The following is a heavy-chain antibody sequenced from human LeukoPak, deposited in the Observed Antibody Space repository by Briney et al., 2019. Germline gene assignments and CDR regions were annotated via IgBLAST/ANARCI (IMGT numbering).Heavy chain of an antibody. Sequence: PGGSLRLSCAVSGFIFTNYAMSWVRQAPGKGLEWVSVIIGSSGSTFYADSVKGRFTISRDKSKNTLYLQMNSLRAEDTAVYNCAKGGYDYVEMGYFDYWGQGTLVTVSS. V-gene: IGHV3-23*01. CDR2: IIGSSGST. J-gene: IGHJ4*02. CDR1: GFIFTNYA. CDR3: AKGGYDYVEMGYFDY. D-gene: IGHD5-12*01.